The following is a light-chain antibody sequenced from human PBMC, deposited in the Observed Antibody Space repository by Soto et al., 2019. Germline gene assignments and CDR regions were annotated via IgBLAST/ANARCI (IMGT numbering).Light chain of an antibody. V-gene: IGKV1-12*01. CDR2: GAS. CDR3: QQSNSFPLT. J-gene: IGKJ4*01. Sequence: EIQMTQSPSSVAASVGDSVTITCRASTGISSWLAWYQQKPGKAPKLLIYGASSWQSGVPSRFSGSESWTDFTPTISSLLPEDFATYSCQQSNSFPLTVGGGTKVEIK. CDR1: TGISSW.